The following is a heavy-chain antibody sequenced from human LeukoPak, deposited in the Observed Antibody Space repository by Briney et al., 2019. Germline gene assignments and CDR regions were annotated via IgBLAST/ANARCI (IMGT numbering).Heavy chain of an antibody. CDR2: IYYSGST. CDR1: GGSISSYY. Sequence: KPSETLSLTCTVSGGSISSYYWSWIRQPPGKGLEWIGYIYYSGSTNYNPPLKSRVTISVDTSKNQFSLKLSSVTAADTAVYYCARDHPAGRNHEGSAFDIWDQGTMVTVSS. V-gene: IGHV4-59*01. D-gene: IGHD1-14*01. CDR3: ARDHPAGRNHEGSAFDI. J-gene: IGHJ3*02.